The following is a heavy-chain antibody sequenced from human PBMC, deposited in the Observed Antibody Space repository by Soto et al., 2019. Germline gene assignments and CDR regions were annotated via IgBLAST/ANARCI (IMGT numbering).Heavy chain of an antibody. CDR3: ARDAQGYFDF. CDR1: GYSISSGFY. CDR2: IYHRGNT. Sequence: SETLSLTCAVSGYSISSGFYWGWIRQPPGKGLEWIGTIYHRGNTYYNPSLTSRVTMSVDTSKNQFSLKLTSVTAADTAVYFCARDAQGYFDFWGPGTQVTVSS. V-gene: IGHV4-38-2*02. J-gene: IGHJ4*02.